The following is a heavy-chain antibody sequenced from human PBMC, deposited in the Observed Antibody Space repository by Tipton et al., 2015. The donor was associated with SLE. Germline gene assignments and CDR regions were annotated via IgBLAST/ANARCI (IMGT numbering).Heavy chain of an antibody. CDR3: ARDNPTHSCLDY. CDR2: IYYSGSTKYNT. D-gene: IGHD2-2*01. J-gene: IGHJ4*02. Sequence: TLSLTCSVSGGSISSTSYYWGWIRQPPGKGLEWIGSIYYSGSTKYNTKYNPSLKGRVTISVDTSKNQFSLNLYSVTAADTAVYYCARDNPTHSCLDYWGQGTLVTVSS. V-gene: IGHV4-39*07. CDR1: GGSISSTSYY.